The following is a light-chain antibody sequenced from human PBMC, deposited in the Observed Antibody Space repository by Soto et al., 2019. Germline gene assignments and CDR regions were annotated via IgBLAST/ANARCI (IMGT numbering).Light chain of an antibody. Sequence: QSALTQPASVSGSPGQSITISCTGSSSDVAGYNYVSWYQQHPGKAPKLMIYEVSHRPSGVSNRFSGSKSGNTASLTISGLQAEDEADYYCTSYLYSSAPVVFGTGTKLTVL. V-gene: IGLV2-14*01. CDR2: EVS. CDR1: SSDVAGYNY. CDR3: TSYLYSSAPVV. J-gene: IGLJ2*01.